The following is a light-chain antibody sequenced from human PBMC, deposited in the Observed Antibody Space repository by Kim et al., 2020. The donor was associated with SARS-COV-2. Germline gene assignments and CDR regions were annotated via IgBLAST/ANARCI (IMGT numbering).Light chain of an antibody. V-gene: IGKV3-15*01. CDR2: GAS. J-gene: IGKJ4*01. Sequence: VPPGERATLSCRASQMMSINLAWYQQKPGQAPRLLIYGASTRATGVPARFSGSGSGTEFTLTVSSLQSEDFAVYYCQQYNKWPTFGGGTKVDIK. CDR3: QQYNKWPT. CDR1: QMMSIN.